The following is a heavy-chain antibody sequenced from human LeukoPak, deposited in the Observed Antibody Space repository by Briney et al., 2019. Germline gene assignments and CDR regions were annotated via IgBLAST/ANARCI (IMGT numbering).Heavy chain of an antibody. CDR3: AKDRRATLYGELDY. V-gene: IGHV3-23*01. CDR1: GFTFSSYA. D-gene: IGHD3-3*01. CDR2: ISGGGVGT. J-gene: IGHJ4*02. Sequence: GGSLRLSCAASGFTFSSYAMSGVRQAPGRGLEWVSAISGGGVGTYYADSVKGRFTFSRDNSKNTLYLQMNSLGAEDTAVYYCAKDRRATLYGELDYWGQGSLVAVCS.